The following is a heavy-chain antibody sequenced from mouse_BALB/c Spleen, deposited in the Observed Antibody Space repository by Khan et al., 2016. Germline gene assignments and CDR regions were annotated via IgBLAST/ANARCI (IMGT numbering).Heavy chain of an antibody. CDR1: GFNIKDTY. J-gene: IGHJ4*01. D-gene: IGHD2-1*01. CDR3: PKVHFGNNEGNFYAMDY. Sequence: VQLKQSGAEFVKPGASVKLSCTVSGFNIKDTYIHWVKQRPEQGLEWIGMIDPANGVTEYDPRFQGKATITADTSSNTAYLQLSSLTSEDTAVYYCPKVHFGNNEGNFYAMDYGGQGTAVTVSS. V-gene: IGHV14-3*02. CDR2: IDPANGVT.